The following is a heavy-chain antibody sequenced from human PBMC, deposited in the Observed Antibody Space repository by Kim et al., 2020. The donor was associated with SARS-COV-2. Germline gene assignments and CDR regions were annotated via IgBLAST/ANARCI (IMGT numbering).Heavy chain of an antibody. V-gene: IGHV5-51*01. D-gene: IGHD1-1*01. Sequence: SPSFQGQVTISADKSISTASLQWSSLKASDTAMYYCARHRHNWNDDCLDYWGQGTLVTVSS. J-gene: IGHJ4*02. CDR3: ARHRHNWNDDCLDY.